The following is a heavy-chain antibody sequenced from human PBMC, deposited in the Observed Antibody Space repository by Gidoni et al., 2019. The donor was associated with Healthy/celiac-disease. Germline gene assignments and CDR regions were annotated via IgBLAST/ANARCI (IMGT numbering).Heavy chain of an antibody. D-gene: IGHD3-22*01. CDR2: INPNSGGT. CDR1: GYTFTGYS. Sequence: QVQLVQSGAEVKKPGASVKVPCKASGYTFTGYSMPWVRRAPGQGLEWMGWINPNSGGTNYAQKFQGRVTMTRDTSISTAYMELSRLRSDDTAVYYCARAYDSSGYYYWGANYFDYWGQGTLVTVSS. CDR3: ARAYDSSGYYYWGANYFDY. V-gene: IGHV1-2*02. J-gene: IGHJ4*02.